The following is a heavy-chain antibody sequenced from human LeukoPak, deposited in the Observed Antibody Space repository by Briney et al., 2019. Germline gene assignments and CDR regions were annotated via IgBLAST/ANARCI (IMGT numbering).Heavy chain of an antibody. CDR3: ARGGFDY. Sequence: ASVKVSCKASGYTFTAYYMHWVRQAPGQGLEWMGWINPNSGGTNFAQKFQGRVTMTSDTSISTAYMDLSRLISDDTAVYYCARGGFDYWGQGTLVTVSS. D-gene: IGHD3-10*01. CDR2: INPNSGGT. CDR1: GYTFTAYY. J-gene: IGHJ4*02. V-gene: IGHV1-2*02.